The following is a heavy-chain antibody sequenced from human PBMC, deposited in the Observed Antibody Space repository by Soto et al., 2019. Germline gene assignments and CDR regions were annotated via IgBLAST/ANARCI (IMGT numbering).Heavy chain of an antibody. CDR2: ISRDGSNK. D-gene: IGHD2-2*01. Sequence: QVQMVESGGGVGQPGASLRLSCAASGLTFSTYAMNWVRLAPGKGLEWVAVISRDGSNKYYADSVKGRFTISRDNSKNTVYLQMSNLRAEDTAMYYCACGRGYCGETNCSYFDYFPHWGQGALVTVAS. CDR3: ACGRGYCGETNCSYFDYFPH. CDR1: GLTFSTYA. J-gene: IGHJ1*01. V-gene: IGHV3-30*03.